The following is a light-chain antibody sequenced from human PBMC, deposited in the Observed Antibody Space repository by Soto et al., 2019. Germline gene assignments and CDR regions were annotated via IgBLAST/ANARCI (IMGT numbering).Light chain of an antibody. CDR1: TSNIGAGSD. CDR3: QTYDIRLSGLYV. J-gene: IGLJ1*01. Sequence: VLTQPPSISGAPGQMVIISCTGGTSNIGAGSDVHWYHQLPGTAPNLLIYGNTNRPSGVPDRFSGSKSGTSASLAIAGLQTEDEGDYYCQTYDIRLSGLYVFGTGTKVTVL. CDR2: GNT. V-gene: IGLV1-40*01.